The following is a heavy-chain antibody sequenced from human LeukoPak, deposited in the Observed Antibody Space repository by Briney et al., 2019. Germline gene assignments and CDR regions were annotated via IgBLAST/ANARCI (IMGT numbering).Heavy chain of an antibody. CDR3: ARVAVIYYYYMEV. Sequence: PGGSPRLSCAASGFTFSTYWMSWVRQAPGKGLEWVANIRQDGSEQYYVDSVKGRFTISRDNAKHSLFLQMNSLRAEDTAVYYCARVAVIYYYYMEVWGKGTTVTVSS. J-gene: IGHJ6*03. CDR2: IRQDGSEQ. V-gene: IGHV3-7*01. CDR1: GFTFSTYW. D-gene: IGHD2/OR15-2a*01.